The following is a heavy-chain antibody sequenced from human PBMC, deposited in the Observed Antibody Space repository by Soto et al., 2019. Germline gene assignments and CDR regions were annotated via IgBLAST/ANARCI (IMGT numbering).Heavy chain of an antibody. Sequence: QVQLVESGGGVVQPGRSPRLSCAASGFTFSSYGMHWVRQAPGKGLEWVAVIWYDGSNKYYADSVKGRFTISRDNSKNTLYLQMNSLRAEDTAVYYCARGGNGFYYFDYWGQGTLVTVSS. V-gene: IGHV3-33*01. CDR2: IWYDGSNK. J-gene: IGHJ4*02. CDR1: GFTFSSYG. CDR3: ARGGNGFYYFDY. D-gene: IGHD3-3*01.